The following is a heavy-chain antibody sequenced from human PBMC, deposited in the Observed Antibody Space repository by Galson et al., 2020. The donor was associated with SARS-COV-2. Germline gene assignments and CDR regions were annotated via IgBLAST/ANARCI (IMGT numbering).Heavy chain of an antibody. CDR1: GFTFSDYY. J-gene: IGHJ4*02. D-gene: IGHD3-3*01. CDR2: ISSSSSYT. V-gene: IGHV3-11*06. Sequence: GESLKISCAASGFTFSDYYMSWIRQAPGKGLEWVSYISSSSSYTNYADSVKGRFTISRDNAKNSLYLQMNSLRAEDTAVYYCASYDFWSGYYNDYWGQGTLVTVSS. CDR3: ASYDFWSGYYNDY.